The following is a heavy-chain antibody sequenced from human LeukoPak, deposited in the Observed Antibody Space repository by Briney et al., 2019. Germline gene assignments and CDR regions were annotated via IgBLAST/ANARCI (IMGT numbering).Heavy chain of an antibody. V-gene: IGHV1-2*06. CDR2: INPNSGGT. CDR1: GYTFTGYY. CDR3: ARVIVAGALM. Sequence: ASVKASCKASGYTFTGYYMHWVRQAPGQGLEWMGRINPNSGGTNYAQKFQGRVTMTRDTSISTAYMELRSLRSDDTAVYYCARVIVAGALMWGQGTLVTVSS. J-gene: IGHJ4*02. D-gene: IGHD1-26*01.